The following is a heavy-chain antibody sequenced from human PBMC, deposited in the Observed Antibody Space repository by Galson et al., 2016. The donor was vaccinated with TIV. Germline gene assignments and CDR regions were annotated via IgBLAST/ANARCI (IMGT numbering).Heavy chain of an antibody. J-gene: IGHJ4*02. V-gene: IGHV1-2*02. Sequence: SVKVSCKASEYTFIGHYIHWVRQAPEQGLEWMGWINPNTGDTKYEQKLQGRVIMTRDTSVNTAYVELRSLRSAETAVYYCASVPTAVTGFYFDLWGRGTLVAVSS. D-gene: IGHD2-21*02. CDR3: ASVPTAVTGFYFDL. CDR1: EYTFIGHY. CDR2: INPNTGDT.